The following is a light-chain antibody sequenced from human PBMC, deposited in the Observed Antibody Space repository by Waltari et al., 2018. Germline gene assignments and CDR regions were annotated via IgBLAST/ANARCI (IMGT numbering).Light chain of an antibody. CDR3: NSRDSSSHHVI. Sequence: SSELTQDAAVSVAFGQTVRITCQGDSLSNTYASWYQQKPGQAPVLVIYGKTNRPSRVPDRVSGSSSGNKAALTITGAQAEDEADYYCNSRDSSSHHVIFGGGTRLTVL. CDR1: SLSNTY. CDR2: GKT. J-gene: IGLJ2*01. V-gene: IGLV3-19*01.